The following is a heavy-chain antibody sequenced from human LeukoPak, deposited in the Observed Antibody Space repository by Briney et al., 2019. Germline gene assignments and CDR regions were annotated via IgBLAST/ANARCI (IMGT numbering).Heavy chain of an antibody. CDR1: GFTFSNAW. D-gene: IGHD3-22*01. CDR2: ISGGGGST. Sequence: GGSLRLSCAASGFTFSNAWMSWVRQAPGKGLEWVSAISGGGGSTYYADSVKGRFTISRDNSKNTLYLQMNSLRAEDTAVYYCAKDRSYYDSSGYIYYFDYWGQGTLVTVSS. J-gene: IGHJ4*02. V-gene: IGHV3-23*01. CDR3: AKDRSYYDSSGYIYYFDY.